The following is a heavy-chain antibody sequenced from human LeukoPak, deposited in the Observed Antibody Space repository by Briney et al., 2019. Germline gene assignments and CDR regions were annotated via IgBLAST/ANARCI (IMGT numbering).Heavy chain of an antibody. CDR1: GGSISSYY. D-gene: IGHD3-22*01. CDR2: IYYSGST. J-gene: IGHJ4*02. CDR3: ARDRNYYDSSGYYIPTFDY. Sequence: SETLSLTCTVSGGSISSYYWSWIRQPPGKGLEWIGYIYYSGSTNYNPYLKSRVTISVDTSKNQFSLKLSSVTAADTAVYYCARDRNYYDSSGYYIPTFDYCGQGTLVTVSS. V-gene: IGHV4-59*01.